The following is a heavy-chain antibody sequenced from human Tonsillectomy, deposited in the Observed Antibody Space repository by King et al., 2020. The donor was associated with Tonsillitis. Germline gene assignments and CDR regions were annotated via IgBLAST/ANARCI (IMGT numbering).Heavy chain of an antibody. Sequence: VQLVESGGGLVQPGGSLRLSCAASGFTFSSYAMTWVRQAPGKGLEWVSAISGSGGSTYYADSVKGRFTISRDNSKNTLYLQMNSLRAEDTAVYYCAKDGNHDILTGYRDYFDCWGQRTLVTVSS. V-gene: IGHV3-23*04. D-gene: IGHD3-9*01. J-gene: IGHJ4*02. CDR3: AKDGNHDILTGYRDYFDC. CDR1: GFTFSSYA. CDR2: ISGSGGST.